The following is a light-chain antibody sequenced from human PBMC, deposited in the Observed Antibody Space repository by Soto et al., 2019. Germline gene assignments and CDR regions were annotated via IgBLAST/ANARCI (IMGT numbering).Light chain of an antibody. CDR2: DAS. V-gene: IGKV3-11*01. CDR3: QQRSNWPIT. Sequence: EVVMTQSPATLSVSPGERATLSCRASETVATNLAWYQQKPGQAPRLLIYDASNRATGIPARFSGSGSGTDFTLTISGLEPEDFALYYCQQRSNWPITFGQGTRLEI. J-gene: IGKJ5*01. CDR1: ETVATN.